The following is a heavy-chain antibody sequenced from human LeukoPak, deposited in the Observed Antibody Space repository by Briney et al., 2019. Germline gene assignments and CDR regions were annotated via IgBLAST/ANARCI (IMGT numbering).Heavy chain of an antibody. J-gene: IGHJ6*02. D-gene: IGHD3-10*01. CDR2: INHSGST. V-gene: IGHV4-34*01. CDR3: ARGRARSMVRGVGGYYYYGMDV. Sequence: SETLSLTCAVYGGSFSGYYWSWIRQPPGKGLEWIGEINHSGSTNYNLSLKSRVTISVDTSKNQFSLKLSSVTAADTAVYYCARGRARSMVRGVGGYYYYGMDVWGQGTTVTVSS. CDR1: GGSFSGYY.